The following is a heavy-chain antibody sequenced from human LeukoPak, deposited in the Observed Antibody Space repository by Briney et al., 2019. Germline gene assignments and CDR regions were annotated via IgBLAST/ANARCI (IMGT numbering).Heavy chain of an antibody. Sequence: GGSLRLSCAASGFTFTNHYMNWVRQAPGKGLEWISSISTISNSIYYANSVKGRFTISRDNAKNSLYLQMDSLRAEDTAVYYCASGRAAAGTGYYFDYWGQGTLVTVSS. D-gene: IGHD6-13*01. CDR2: ISTISNSI. CDR1: GFTFTNHY. CDR3: ASGRAAAGTGYYFDY. J-gene: IGHJ4*02. V-gene: IGHV3-21*04.